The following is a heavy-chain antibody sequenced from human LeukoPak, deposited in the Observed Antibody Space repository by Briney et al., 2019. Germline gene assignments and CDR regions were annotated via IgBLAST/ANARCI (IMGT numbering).Heavy chain of an antibody. J-gene: IGHJ5*02. CDR3: ARDMGYCSSTSCYPNWFDP. CDR2: IKKDGSEK. D-gene: IGHD2-2*01. Sequence: GGSLRLSCAASGFTFSSYWMSWVRQAPGKGLEWVANIKKDGSEKYYVDSVKGRFTISRDNAKNSLYLQMNSLRAEDTAVYYCARDMGYCSSTSCYPNWFDPWGQGTLVTVSS. CDR1: GFTFSSYW. V-gene: IGHV3-7*01.